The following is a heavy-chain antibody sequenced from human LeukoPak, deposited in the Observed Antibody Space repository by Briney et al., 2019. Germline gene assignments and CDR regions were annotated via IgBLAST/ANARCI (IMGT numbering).Heavy chain of an antibody. V-gene: IGHV3-30-3*01. CDR1: GFTFSSYA. CDR2: ISYDGSNK. D-gene: IGHD2-2*01. CDR3: ARGDIVVVPAATGFDY. Sequence: GGSLRLSCAASGFTFSSYAMHWVRQAPGKGLEWVAVISYDGSNKYYADSVKGRFTISRDNSKNTLYLQMNSLRAEDTAVYYCARGDIVVVPAATGFDYWGQGTLVTVSS. J-gene: IGHJ4*02.